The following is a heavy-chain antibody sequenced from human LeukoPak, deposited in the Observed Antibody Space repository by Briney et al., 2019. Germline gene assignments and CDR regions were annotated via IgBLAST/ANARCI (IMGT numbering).Heavy chain of an antibody. D-gene: IGHD3-22*01. CDR1: GGSISSYY. Sequence: SETLSLTCTVSGGSISSYYWSWIRQPPGKGLEWIGYIYYSGSTNYNPSLKSRVTISVDTSKNQFSLKLSSVTAADTAVYYCARGLFIDYWGQGTLVTVSS. CDR3: ARGLFIDY. CDR2: IYYSGST. V-gene: IGHV4-59*01. J-gene: IGHJ4*02.